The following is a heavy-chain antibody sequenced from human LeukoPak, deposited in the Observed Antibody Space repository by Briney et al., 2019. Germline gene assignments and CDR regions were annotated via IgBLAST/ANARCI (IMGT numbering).Heavy chain of an antibody. CDR1: GFTFDDYA. V-gene: IGHV3-9*01. J-gene: IGHJ4*02. CDR3: AKRGSAVGGRLDY. CDR2: ISWNSGSI. Sequence: GRSLRLSCAASGFTFDDYAMHWVRQAPGKGLEWVSGISWNSGSIGYADSVKGRFTISRDNAKNSLYLQMNSLRAEDTAVYYCAKRGSAVGGRLDYWGQGTLVTASS. D-gene: IGHD2-2*01.